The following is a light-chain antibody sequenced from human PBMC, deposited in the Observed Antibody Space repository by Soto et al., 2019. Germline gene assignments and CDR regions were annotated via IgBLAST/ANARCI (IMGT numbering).Light chain of an antibody. CDR1: QSVKTK. J-gene: IGKJ1*01. CDR2: GAS. Sequence: EIVMTQSPDTLSVSPGERASLSCRASQSVKTKLAWYQKKPGQPPRLLIYGASIRATGIPARFSGSGSGTEFTLTLSSLQSEDFAVYYCQQYSDWPPWTFGQGTKVEIK. V-gene: IGKV3-15*01. CDR3: QQYSDWPPWT.